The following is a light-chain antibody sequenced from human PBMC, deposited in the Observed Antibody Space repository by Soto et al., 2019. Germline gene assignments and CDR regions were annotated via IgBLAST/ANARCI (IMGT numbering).Light chain of an antibody. CDR1: SSDVGGYNY. CDR3: SSYTSSSTLTV. CDR2: DVS. J-gene: IGLJ2*01. Sequence: QSVLTQPASVSGSPGQSITISCTGTSSDVGGYNYVSWYQQHPGKAPKVMIYDVSNRPSGVSNRFSGSKSGNTASLTISGLQAEDEADYYCSSYTSSSTLTVFGGGTKVTVL. V-gene: IGLV2-14*01.